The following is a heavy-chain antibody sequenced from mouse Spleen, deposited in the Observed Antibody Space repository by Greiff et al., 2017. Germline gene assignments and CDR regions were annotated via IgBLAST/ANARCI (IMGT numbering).Heavy chain of an antibody. D-gene: IGHD1-1*01. CDR2: IHPGSGST. CDR3: ARYYYGSYYFDY. CDR1: GYTFTSYW. J-gene: IGHJ2*01. Sequence: QVQLKQPGAELVKPGASVKMSCKASGYTFTSYWITWVKQRPGQGLEWIGDIHPGSGSTNYNEKFKSKATLTVDTSSSTAYMQLSSLTSEDSAVYYCARYYYGSYYFDYWGQGTTLTVSS. V-gene: IGHV1-55*01.